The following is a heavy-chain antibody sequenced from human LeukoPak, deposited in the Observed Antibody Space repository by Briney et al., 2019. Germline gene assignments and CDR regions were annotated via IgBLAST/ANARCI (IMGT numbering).Heavy chain of an antibody. J-gene: IGHJ4*02. V-gene: IGHV4-4*07. CDR1: GGSISNYY. D-gene: IGHD5-12*01. CDR2: IYTSGST. Sequence: PSETLSLTCTVSGGSISNYYWSWIRQPAGKGLEWIGRIYTSGSTNYNPSLKSRATMSVDTSKNQFSLKLSSVTAADTAVYYCARGRASGYDIPGYFDYWGQGTLVTVSS. CDR3: ARGRASGYDIPGYFDY.